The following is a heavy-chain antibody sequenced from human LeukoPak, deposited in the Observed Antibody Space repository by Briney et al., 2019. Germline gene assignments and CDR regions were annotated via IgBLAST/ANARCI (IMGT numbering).Heavy chain of an antibody. CDR1: GGTFSSYA. CDR2: IIPIFGTA. Sequence: SVKVPCKASGGTFSSYAISWVRQAPGQGLEWMGGIIPIFGTANYAQKFQGRVTITTDESTSTAYMELSSLRSEDTAVYYCAIIPQGDYDTYWGQGTLVTVFS. CDR3: AIIPQGDYDTY. J-gene: IGHJ4*02. V-gene: IGHV1-69*05. D-gene: IGHD3-22*01.